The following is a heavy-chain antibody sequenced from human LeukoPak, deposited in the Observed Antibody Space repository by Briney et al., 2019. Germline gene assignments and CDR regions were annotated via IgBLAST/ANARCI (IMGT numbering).Heavy chain of an antibody. V-gene: IGHV3-66*01. D-gene: IGHD2-8*02. Sequence: GGSLRLSCAASGFTVSSNFMSWVRQAPGKGLEWVSVIYSGGMTYYADSVKGRFTISRDNSKNTLYLQMNSLRVEDMAVYYCARGTGGSPKEAFDFWGQGTLVIVSS. CDR2: IYSGGMT. J-gene: IGHJ4*02. CDR3: ARGTGGSPKEAFDF. CDR1: GFTVSSNF.